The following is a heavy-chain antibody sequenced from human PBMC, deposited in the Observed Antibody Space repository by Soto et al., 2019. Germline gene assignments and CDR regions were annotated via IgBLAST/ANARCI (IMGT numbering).Heavy chain of an antibody. CDR2: IYYSGST. CDR1: GVSISSYY. Sequence: TSETLSLTCTVSGVSISSYYWSWIRQPPGKGLEWIGYIYYSGSTNYNPSLKSRVTISVDTSKNQFSLKLSSVTAADTAVYYCARGGHSSSWYSRWFDPWGQGTLVTVSS. D-gene: IGHD6-13*01. CDR3: ARGGHSSSWYSRWFDP. V-gene: IGHV4-59*01. J-gene: IGHJ5*02.